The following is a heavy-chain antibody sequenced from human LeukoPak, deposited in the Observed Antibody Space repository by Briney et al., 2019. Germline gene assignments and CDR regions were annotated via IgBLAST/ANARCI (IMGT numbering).Heavy chain of an antibody. Sequence: ETLSLTCAVSGGSISSSNWWSWVRQAPGKGLEWVSSISGGGDSTNYADSVKGRFTVSRDNSNNMVFLQMNDLRAEDTAVYYCARAKPKNMVRGLIMRRESRYYFDYWGQGTLVTVSS. CDR3: ARAKPKNMVRGLIMRRESRYYFDY. CDR1: GGSISSSN. V-gene: IGHV3-23*01. CDR2: ISGGGDST. D-gene: IGHD3-10*01. J-gene: IGHJ4*02.